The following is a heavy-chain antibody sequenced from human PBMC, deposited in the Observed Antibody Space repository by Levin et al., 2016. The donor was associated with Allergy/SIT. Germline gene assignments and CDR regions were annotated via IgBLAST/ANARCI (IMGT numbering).Heavy chain of an antibody. CDR3: ARYSSSSIYYYYGMDV. J-gene: IGHJ6*02. V-gene: IGHV1-69*13. Sequence: SVKVSCKASGGTFSSYAISWVRQAPGQGLEWMGGIIPIFGTANYAQKFQGRVTITADESTSTAYMELSSLRSDDTAVYYCARYSSSSIYYYYGMDVWGQGTTVTVSS. CDR1: GGTFSSYA. D-gene: IGHD6-6*01. CDR2: IIPIFGTA.